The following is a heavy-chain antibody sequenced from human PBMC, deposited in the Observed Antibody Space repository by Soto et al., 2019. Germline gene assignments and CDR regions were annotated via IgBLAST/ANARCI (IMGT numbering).Heavy chain of an antibody. CDR3: AKDLGSGKPYYYYAMDV. CDR1: GFIFSRYG. CDR2: ISHDGSNK. J-gene: IGHJ6*02. D-gene: IGHD3-10*01. V-gene: IGHV3-30*18. Sequence: GGSLRLSCEASGFIFSRYGVRWVRQAPGEGLEWVAVISHDGSNKDYAESVKGRFIISRDKSENTLYLQMNSLRAEDTAVYYCAKDLGSGKPYYYYAMDVWGQGTTVTVSS.